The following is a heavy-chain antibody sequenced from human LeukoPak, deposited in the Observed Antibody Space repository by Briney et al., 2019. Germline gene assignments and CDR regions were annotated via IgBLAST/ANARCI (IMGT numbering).Heavy chain of an antibody. D-gene: IGHD1-14*01. CDR2: FDPEDGET. CDR3: ATPAVLTGHFDY. J-gene: IGHJ4*02. V-gene: IGHV1-24*01. CDR1: GYTLTELS. Sequence: ASVKVSCKVSGYTLTELSMHWVRQAPGKGLEWMGGFDPEDGETIYAQKFQGRVTMTEDTSTDTAYMELSSLRSEDTAVYYCATPAVLTGHFDYWGQGTLVTVSS.